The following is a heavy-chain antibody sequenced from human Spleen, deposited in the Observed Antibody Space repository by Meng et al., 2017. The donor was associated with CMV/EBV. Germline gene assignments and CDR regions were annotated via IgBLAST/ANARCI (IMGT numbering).Heavy chain of an antibody. CDR3: ARLLGYCSSTSCYTEDYFDY. V-gene: IGHV3-7*01. Sequence: GGSLRLSCAASGFTFSNSDMSWVRQAPGKGLEWVANIKQDGSEKYYVDSVKGRFTISRDNAKNSLYLQMNSLRAEDTAVYYCARLLGYCSSTSCYTEDYFDYWGQGTLVTVSS. CDR1: GFTFSNSD. J-gene: IGHJ4*02. D-gene: IGHD2-2*02. CDR2: IKQDGSEK.